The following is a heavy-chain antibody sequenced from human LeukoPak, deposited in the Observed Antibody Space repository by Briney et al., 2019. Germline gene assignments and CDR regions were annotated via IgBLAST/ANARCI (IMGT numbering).Heavy chain of an antibody. CDR3: ARSSRELGGYAPWELMPPFDY. V-gene: IGHV3-21*01. CDR1: GFTFSSYS. CDR2: ISSSSYI. J-gene: IGHJ4*02. Sequence: PGGSLRLSCAASGFTFSSYSMNWVRQAPGKGLEWVSSISSSSYIYYADPVKGRFTISRDNAKNSLYLQMNSLRAEDTAVYYCARSSRELGGYAPWELMPPFDYWGQGTLVTVSS. D-gene: IGHD1-7*01.